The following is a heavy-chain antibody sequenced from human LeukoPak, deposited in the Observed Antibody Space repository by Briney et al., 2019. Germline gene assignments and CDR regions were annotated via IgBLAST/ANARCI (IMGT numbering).Heavy chain of an antibody. CDR1: GFTFSKYW. Sequence: GGSLRLSCAASGFTFSKYWMLWVRQAPGKGLKSVSRINTDGTATTYADSVKGRFTVSRDNADNTMFLQMNSVRDEDTAVYYCATKQWLAPPPDSWGQGTPVTVSS. CDR3: ATKQWLAPPPDS. D-gene: IGHD6-19*01. CDR2: INTDGTAT. V-gene: IGHV3-74*01. J-gene: IGHJ4*02.